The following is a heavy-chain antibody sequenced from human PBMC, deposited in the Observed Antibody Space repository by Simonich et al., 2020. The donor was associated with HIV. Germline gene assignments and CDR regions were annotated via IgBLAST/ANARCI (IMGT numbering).Heavy chain of an antibody. CDR1: GYTFTSYD. J-gene: IGHJ4*02. CDR2: KNPNSGNT. Sequence: QVQLVQSGAEVKKPGASVKVSCKASGYTFTSYDINWGRKATGQGLEWMGWKNPNSGNTGYARKFQGRVTMPRNTSKSTAYMELSSLTSEDTAVYYCARVSGWGFDYWGQGTLVTVSS. D-gene: IGHD7-27*01. CDR3: ARVSGWGFDY. V-gene: IGHV1-8*01.